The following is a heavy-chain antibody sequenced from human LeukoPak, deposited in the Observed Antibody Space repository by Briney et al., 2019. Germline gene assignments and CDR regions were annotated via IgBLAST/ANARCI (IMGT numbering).Heavy chain of an antibody. CDR3: ARQGLDNWTPRYYFDY. J-gene: IGHJ4*02. CDR2: IYYTGST. CDR1: ARSISSYY. D-gene: IGHD1-1*01. V-gene: IGHV4-59*08. Sequence: SETLSLTCTVAARSISSYYWGWIRQPPGKLLEWIGYIYYTGSTNYNPSRKSRVTISVDTSKNQFSLKLSSVTAADTAVYYYARQGLDNWTPRYYFDYWGQGTLVTVSS.